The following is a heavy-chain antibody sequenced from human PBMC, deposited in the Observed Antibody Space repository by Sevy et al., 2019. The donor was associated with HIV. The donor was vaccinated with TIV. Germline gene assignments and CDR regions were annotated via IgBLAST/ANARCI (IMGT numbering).Heavy chain of an antibody. Sequence: GGSLRLSCAASGFTFSDHGMHWVRQAPGKGLDWVAAISYDGNNRYYADSVKGRFNIFRDNSKNTLYLQMDSVRPEDTAVYYCAKEDYGGNLPNYFASWGQGTRVTVSS. J-gene: IGHJ4*02. CDR3: AKEDYGGNLPNYFAS. D-gene: IGHD4-17*01. CDR1: GFTFSDHG. V-gene: IGHV3-30*18. CDR2: ISYDGNNR.